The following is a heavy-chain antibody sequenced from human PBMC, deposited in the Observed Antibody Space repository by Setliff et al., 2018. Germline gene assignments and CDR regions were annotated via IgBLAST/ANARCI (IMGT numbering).Heavy chain of an antibody. V-gene: IGHV1-18*01. CDR3: ARHTGTAWVDWFDP. CDR2: ISVYNGKT. CDR1: GYTFTSYG. D-gene: IGHD1-1*01. J-gene: IGHJ5*02. Sequence: ASVKVSCKASGYTFTSYGFSWVRQAPGQGLEWMGWISVYNGKTKYAQKFQGRVTMTRNTSISTAYMELRSLRSDDTAVYYCARHTGTAWVDWFDPWGQGTLVTVSS.